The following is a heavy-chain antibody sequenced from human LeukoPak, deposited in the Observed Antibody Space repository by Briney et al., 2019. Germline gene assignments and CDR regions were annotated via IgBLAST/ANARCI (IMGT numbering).Heavy chain of an antibody. CDR1: GGSISSGGYY. CDR2: IYYSGST. D-gene: IGHD3-22*01. V-gene: IGHV4-31*03. Sequence: SETLSLTCTVSGGSISSGGYYWSWIRQHPGKGLEWIGYIYYSGSTYYNPSLKSRVTISVDTSKNQFSLKLSSVTAADTAVYYCARGGYYYDSSGYYGSFDYWGQGTLVTVSS. J-gene: IGHJ4*02. CDR3: ARGGYYYDSSGYYGSFDY.